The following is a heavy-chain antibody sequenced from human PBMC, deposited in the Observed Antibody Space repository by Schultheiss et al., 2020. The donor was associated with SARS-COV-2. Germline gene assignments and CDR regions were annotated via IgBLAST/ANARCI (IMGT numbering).Heavy chain of an antibody. J-gene: IGHJ4*02. CDR3: ASDSSGYYLFDY. V-gene: IGHV4-34*01. CDR2: IYHSGST. D-gene: IGHD3-22*01. CDR1: GGSFSGYY. Sequence: SETLSLTCAVYGGSFSGYYWSWVRQPPGKGLEWIGEIYHSGSTNYNPSLKSRVTISVDKSKNQFSLKLSSVTAADTAVYYCASDSSGYYLFDYWGQGTLVTVSS.